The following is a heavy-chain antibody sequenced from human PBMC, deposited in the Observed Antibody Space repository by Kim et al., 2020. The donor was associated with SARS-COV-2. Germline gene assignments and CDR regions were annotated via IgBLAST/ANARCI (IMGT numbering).Heavy chain of an antibody. CDR2: IKSKTDGGTI. V-gene: IGHV3-15*01. J-gene: IGHJ6*02. CDR3: TTEYCSGGSCFPGDYYYYGMDV. Sequence: GGSLRLSCAASGFTFSNAWMSWVRQAPGKGLEWVGRIKSKTDGGTIDYAAPVKGRFTISSDDSKNTLYLQMNSLKTEDTAVYYCTTEYCSGGSCFPGDYYYYGMDVWGQGTTVTVSS. CDR1: GFTFSNAW. D-gene: IGHD2-15*01.